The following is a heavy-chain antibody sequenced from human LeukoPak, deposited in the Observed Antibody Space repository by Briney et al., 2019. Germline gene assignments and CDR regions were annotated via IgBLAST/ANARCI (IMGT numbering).Heavy chain of an antibody. D-gene: IGHD6-13*01. CDR2: IGTAGDT. V-gene: IGHV3-13*01. CDR1: GFTFSSYD. Sequence: GGSLRLSCAASGFTFSSYDMHWVRHATGKGLEWVSAIGTAGDTYYPGSVKGRFTISRENAKNSLYLQMNSLRAGDTAVYYCARARGDIAAAGLDYWGQGTLVTVSS. CDR3: ARARGDIAAAGLDY. J-gene: IGHJ4*02.